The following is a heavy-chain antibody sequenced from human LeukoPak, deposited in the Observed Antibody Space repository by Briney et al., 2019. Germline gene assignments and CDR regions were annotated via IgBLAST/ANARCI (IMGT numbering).Heavy chain of an antibody. J-gene: IGHJ4*02. D-gene: IGHD1-26*01. CDR2: ISYDGSNK. CDR1: GFTFDDYA. Sequence: PGGSLRLSCAASGFTFDDYAMHWVRQAPGKGLEWVAVISYDGSNKYYADSVKGRFTISRDNSKNTLYLQMNSLRAEDTAVYYCAKALWDVYYFDYWGQGTLVTVSS. CDR3: AKALWDVYYFDY. V-gene: IGHV3-30*18.